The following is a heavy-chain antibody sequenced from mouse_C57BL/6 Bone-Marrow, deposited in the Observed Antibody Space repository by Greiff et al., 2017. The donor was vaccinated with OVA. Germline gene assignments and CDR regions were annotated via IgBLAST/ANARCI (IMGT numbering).Heavy chain of an antibody. CDR2: INPNNGGT. J-gene: IGHJ3*01. CDR3: ARGIYYGYDALAY. Sequence: EVQLQQSGPELVKPGASVKISCKASGYTFTDYYMNWVKQSHGKSLEWIGDINPNNGGTSYNQKFKGKATLTVDKSSSTAYMELRSLTSEDSAVYYCARGIYYGYDALAYWGQGTLVTVSA. V-gene: IGHV1-26*01. CDR1: GYTFTDYY. D-gene: IGHD2-2*01.